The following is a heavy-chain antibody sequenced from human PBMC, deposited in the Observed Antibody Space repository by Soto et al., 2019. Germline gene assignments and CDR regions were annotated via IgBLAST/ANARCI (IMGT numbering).Heavy chain of an antibody. CDR2: ISSSSSYI. Sequence: EVQLVESGGGLVKPGGSLRLSCAASGFTFSSYSMNWVRQAPGKGLEWVSSISSSSSYIYYADSVKGRFTISRDNAKNSLYLQMNSLRPEYTAVYYCARSSDGSGRYGLGTTWGQGTLVTVSS. CDR1: GFTFSSYS. J-gene: IGHJ5*02. D-gene: IGHD3-10*01. CDR3: ARSSDGSGRYGLGTT. V-gene: IGHV3-21*01.